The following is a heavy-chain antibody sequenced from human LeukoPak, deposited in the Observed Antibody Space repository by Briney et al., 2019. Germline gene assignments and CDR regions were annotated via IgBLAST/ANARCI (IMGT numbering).Heavy chain of an antibody. CDR2: IYTSRST. J-gene: IGHJ4*02. Sequence: SETLSLTCTVSGGSISSGSYYWTWIRQSAGKGLEWIGRIYTSRSTNYNPPLKSRVTISADTSKNQFSLKLNSVTVADTAVYYCARGRDGYNSPPYFDYWGQGILVTVSS. V-gene: IGHV4-61*02. D-gene: IGHD5-24*01. CDR3: ARGRDGYNSPPYFDY. CDR1: GGSISSGSYY.